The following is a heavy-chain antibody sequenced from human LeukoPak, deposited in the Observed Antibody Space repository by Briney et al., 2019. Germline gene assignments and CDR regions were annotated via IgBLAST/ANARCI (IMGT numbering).Heavy chain of an antibody. J-gene: IGHJ4*02. CDR1: GFTFDDYA. D-gene: IGHD2-2*01. V-gene: IGHV3-43*02. Sequence: PGGSLRLSCAASGFTFDDYAMHCVRQAPGKGLEWVSLISGDGDSTYYADSVKGRFTISRDNSKNSLYLQMNSLRTEDTAFYYCAKGDGYCSTISCLAGDYWGQGTLVTVSS. CDR3: AKGDGYCSTISCLAGDY. CDR2: ISGDGDST.